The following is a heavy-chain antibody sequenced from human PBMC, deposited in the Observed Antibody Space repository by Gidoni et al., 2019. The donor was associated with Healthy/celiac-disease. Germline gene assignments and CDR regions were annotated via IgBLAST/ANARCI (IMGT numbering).Heavy chain of an antibody. D-gene: IGHD6-13*01. CDR1: GGSISRGSYY. CDR2: IYTSGTT. J-gene: IGHJ3*02. V-gene: IGHV4-61*02. CDR3: AREMGYSSSWYDAFDI. Sequence: QVQLQESGPGLVKHSQTLSLTCTVSGGSISRGSYYWTWIRQPAGKGLEWIGRIYTSGTTNYNPSLKSRVTISGDTSKNQFSLKLTSVTAADTAVYYCAREMGYSSSWYDAFDIWGQGTMVTVSS.